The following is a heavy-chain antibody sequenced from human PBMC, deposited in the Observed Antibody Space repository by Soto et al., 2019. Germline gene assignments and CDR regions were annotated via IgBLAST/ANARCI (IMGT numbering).Heavy chain of an antibody. J-gene: IGHJ4*02. CDR3: AKSIKLGSIYPHYDSSGYYYFDY. CDR1: GFTFSSYA. V-gene: IGHV3-23*01. Sequence: PGGSLRLSCAASGFTFSSYAMSWVRQAPGKGLEWVSAISGSGGSTYYADSVKGRFTISRDNSKNTLYLQMNSLGAEDTAVYYCAKSIKLGSIYPHYDSSGYYYFDYWGQGTLVTVSS. CDR2: ISGSGGST. D-gene: IGHD3-22*01.